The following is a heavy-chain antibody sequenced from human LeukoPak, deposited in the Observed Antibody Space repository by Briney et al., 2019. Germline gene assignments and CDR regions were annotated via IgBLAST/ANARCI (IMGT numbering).Heavy chain of an antibody. CDR3: ARGRSYYDILARYFDY. J-gene: IGHJ4*02. CDR2: IYYSVNT. V-gene: IGHV4-39*01. D-gene: IGHD3-9*01. Sequence: SETLSLTCTVSGGSISSSSFYWGWIRQPPGRGLEWIGSIYYSVNTSYNPSLKSRVTISVDTSKNQFSLKLSSVTAADTAVYYCARGRSYYDILARYFDYWGQGTLVTVSS. CDR1: GGSISSSSFY.